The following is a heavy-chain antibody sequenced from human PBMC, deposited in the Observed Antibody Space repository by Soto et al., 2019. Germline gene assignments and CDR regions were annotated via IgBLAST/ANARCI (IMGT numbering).Heavy chain of an antibody. CDR2: VIPMLGIA. Sequence: QVQLVQSGAEVKKPGSSVKVSCQASGGSFSDYAISRVRQAPGQGVEWMGGVIPMLGIADNAQKFQGRVIITADEYTSTVYMELSSLRSEDTAVYYCARDGDYYDSSGFQRDYHYYGMDVWGQGTTVTVAS. D-gene: IGHD3-22*01. V-gene: IGHV1-69*01. J-gene: IGHJ6*02. CDR3: ARDGDYYDSSGFQRDYHYYGMDV. CDR1: GGSFSDYA.